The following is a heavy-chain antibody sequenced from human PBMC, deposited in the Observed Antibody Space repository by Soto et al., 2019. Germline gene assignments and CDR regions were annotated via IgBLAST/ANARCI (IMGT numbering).Heavy chain of an antibody. V-gene: IGHV1-69*01. CDR3: ASSYGISWYGDY. D-gene: IGHD3-3*02. Sequence: QVQLVQSGAEVKKPGSSVKVSCKASGGTFNNYPVTWVRQAPGQGLEWMGGIIHKLGTANYAQKFEGRVTITADESTNTAYMELNSLRPEDTAVYYCASSYGISWYGDYWGQGTPVTVSS. CDR2: IIHKLGTA. J-gene: IGHJ4*02. CDR1: GGTFNNYP.